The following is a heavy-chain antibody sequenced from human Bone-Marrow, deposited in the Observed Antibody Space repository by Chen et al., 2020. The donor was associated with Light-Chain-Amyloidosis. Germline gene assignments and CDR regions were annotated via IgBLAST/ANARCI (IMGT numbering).Heavy chain of an antibody. Sequence: EVQLEQSGPEVKKPGESLKISCKGPGYTLPNYWIGWVRQMPGKGLEWMGVIYPDDSDARYSPSFEGQVTISADKSITTAYLQWRSLNASDTAMYYCARRRDGYNFDYWGQGTLVTVSS. D-gene: IGHD5-12*01. V-gene: IGHV5-51*01. CDR1: GYTLPNYW. J-gene: IGHJ4*02. CDR3: ARRRDGYNFDY. CDR2: IYPDDSDA.